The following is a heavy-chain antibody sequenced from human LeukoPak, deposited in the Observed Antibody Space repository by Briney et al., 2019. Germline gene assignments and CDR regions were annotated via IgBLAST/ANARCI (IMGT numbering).Heavy chain of an antibody. CDR2: IIPILGIA. Sequence: SVKVSSKPSGGTFSSYAISWVRQAPGQGLEWMGRIIPILGIANYAQKFQGRVTITADKSTSTAYMELSSLRSEDTAVYYCARDEGVVVAAGELFHSWGQGTLVTVSS. CDR3: ARDEGVVVAAGELFHS. J-gene: IGHJ4*02. D-gene: IGHD2-15*01. CDR1: GGTFSSYA. V-gene: IGHV1-69*04.